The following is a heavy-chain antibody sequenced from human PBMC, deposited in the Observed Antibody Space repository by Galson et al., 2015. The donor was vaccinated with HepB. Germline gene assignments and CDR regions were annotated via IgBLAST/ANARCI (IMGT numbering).Heavy chain of an antibody. J-gene: IGHJ6*02. CDR3: AREALNWNNVAFNYYGLDV. CDR1: GDSVSTNSAA. CDR2: TYYRAKWDN. V-gene: IGHV6-1*01. Sequence: CALSGDSVSTNSAAWNWIRQSPSRGLEWLGRTYYRAKWDNDYAPSVKGRITFKPDTSKNQFSLELKSVSPEDTAVYYCAREALNWNNVAFNYYGLDVWGQGTTVIVSS. D-gene: IGHD1/OR15-1a*01.